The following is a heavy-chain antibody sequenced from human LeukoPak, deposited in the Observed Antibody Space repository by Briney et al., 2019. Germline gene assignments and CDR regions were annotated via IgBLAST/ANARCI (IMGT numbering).Heavy chain of an antibody. Sequence: SETLYLTCTVSGGSISSYYWSWIRQPPGKGLEWIGYIYYSGSTNYNPSLKSRVTISVDTSKNQFSLKLSSVTAADTAVYYCARAGYDILTGYPEPFDYWGQGTLVTVSS. J-gene: IGHJ4*02. CDR2: IYYSGST. CDR1: GGSISSYY. CDR3: ARAGYDILTGYPEPFDY. V-gene: IGHV4-59*01. D-gene: IGHD3-9*01.